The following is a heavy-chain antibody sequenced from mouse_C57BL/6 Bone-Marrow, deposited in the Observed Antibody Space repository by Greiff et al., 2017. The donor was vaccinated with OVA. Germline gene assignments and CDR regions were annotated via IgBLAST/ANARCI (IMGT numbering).Heavy chain of an antibody. Sequence: EVQLQESGGDLVKPGGSLKLSCAASGFTFSSYGMSWVRQTPDKRLEWVATISSGGSYTYYPDSVKGRFTISRDNAKNTLYLQMSSLKSEDTAMYYCARIYYYGSSYASYAMDYWGQGTSVTVSS. J-gene: IGHJ4*01. V-gene: IGHV5-6*01. CDR2: ISSGGSYT. CDR3: ARIYYYGSSYASYAMDY. CDR1: GFTFSSYG. D-gene: IGHD1-1*01.